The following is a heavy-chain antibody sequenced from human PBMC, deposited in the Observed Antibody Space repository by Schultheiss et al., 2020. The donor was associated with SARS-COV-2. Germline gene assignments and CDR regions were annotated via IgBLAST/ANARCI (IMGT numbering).Heavy chain of an antibody. D-gene: IGHD2-2*01. V-gene: IGHV4-59*12. CDR3: ARVPVVVPAATTSKEYYYYGMDV. CDR1: GGSISSYY. J-gene: IGHJ6*02. Sequence: SQTLSLTCTVSGGSISSYYWSWIRQPPGKGLEWIGYIYYRGSTNYNPSLKSRVTISVDTSKNQFSLKLSSVTAADTAVYYCARVPVVVPAATTSKEYYYYGMDVWGQGTTVTVSS. CDR2: IYYRGST.